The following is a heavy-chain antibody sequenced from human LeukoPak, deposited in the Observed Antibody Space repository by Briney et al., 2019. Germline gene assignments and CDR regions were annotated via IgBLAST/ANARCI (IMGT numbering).Heavy chain of an antibody. J-gene: IGHJ1*01. D-gene: IGHD2-2*01. CDR1: GFTFSSYS. CDR2: ISSSSSTI. Sequence: QTRGSLRLSCAASGFTFSSYSMNWVRQAPGKGLEWVSYISSSSSTIYYADSVKGRFTISRDNAKNSLYLQMNSLRAEDTAVYYCARGGGDIVVVPAATPPAEYFQHWGQGTLVTVSS. V-gene: IGHV3-48*04. CDR3: ARGGGDIVVVPAATPPAEYFQH.